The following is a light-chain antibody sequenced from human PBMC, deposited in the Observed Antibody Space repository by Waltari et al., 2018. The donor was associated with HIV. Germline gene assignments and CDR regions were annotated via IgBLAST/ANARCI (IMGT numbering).Light chain of an antibody. V-gene: IGLV1-44*01. CDR1: SSNIGRDT. J-gene: IGLJ3*02. CDR3: ASWDGSRNGWV. Sequence: QSVLTQPPSASGTPGQRVTISCSGGSSNIGRDTVNWYQHLPGTAPKLLIYNNNRRPAGVPDRCSGSKSGTSASLAISGLQSEDEADYYCASWDGSRNGWVFGGGTKLTVL. CDR2: NNN.